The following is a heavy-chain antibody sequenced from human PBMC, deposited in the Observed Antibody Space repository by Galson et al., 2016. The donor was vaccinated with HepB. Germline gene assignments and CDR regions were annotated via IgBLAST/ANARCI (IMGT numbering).Heavy chain of an antibody. J-gene: IGHJ4*02. CDR3: ARAVSWDYGDYAGY. CDR2: ISSSRNYI. CDR1: GFTFSSYS. Sequence: SLRLSCAASGFTFSSYSMNWVRQAPGKGLEWVSSISSSRNYIYYADSVKGRFTISRDNAKNSLYLQMNSLRAEDTAVYYCARAVSWDYGDYAGYWGQGTLVTVSS. D-gene: IGHD4-17*01. V-gene: IGHV3-21*01.